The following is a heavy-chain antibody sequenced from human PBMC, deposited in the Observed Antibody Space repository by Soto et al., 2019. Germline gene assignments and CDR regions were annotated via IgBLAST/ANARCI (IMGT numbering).Heavy chain of an antibody. Sequence: EVQLVESGGGLVKPGGSLRLSCAASGFTFSSYSMNWVRQAPGKGLEWVSSISSSSSYIYYADSVKGRLTISRDNAKNSLYLQMNSRRAEDTAVYYCASYSSSWSGYYWGQGTLVTVSS. J-gene: IGHJ4*02. V-gene: IGHV3-21*01. CDR3: ASYSSSWSGYY. CDR2: ISSSSSYI. D-gene: IGHD6-13*01. CDR1: GFTFSSYS.